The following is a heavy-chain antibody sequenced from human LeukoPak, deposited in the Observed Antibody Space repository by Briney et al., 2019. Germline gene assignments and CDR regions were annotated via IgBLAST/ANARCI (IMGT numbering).Heavy chain of an antibody. V-gene: IGHV3-21*01. CDR1: GFTFSSYS. CDR3: ARFSSVVVVAATIHYYYGMDV. J-gene: IGHJ6*02. D-gene: IGHD2-15*01. Sequence: GGSLRLSCAASGFTFSSYSMNWVRQAPGKGLEWVSSISSSSSYIFYADSVKGRFTISRDNAKNSLYLQMNSLRAEDTAVYYCARFSSVVVVAATIHYYYGMDVWGQGTTVTVSS. CDR2: ISSSSSYI.